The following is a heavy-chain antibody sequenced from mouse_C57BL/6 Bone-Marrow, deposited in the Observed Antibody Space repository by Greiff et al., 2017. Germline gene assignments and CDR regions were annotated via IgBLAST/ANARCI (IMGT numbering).Heavy chain of an antibody. CDR1: GYTFTGYW. CDR2: ILPGSGST. J-gene: IGHJ2*01. D-gene: IGHD2-4*01. CDR3: ASGGVYDYDDFDY. V-gene: IGHV1-9*01. Sequence: QVHVKQPGAELMKPGASVKLSCKATGYTFTGYWIEWVKQRPGHGLEWIGEILPGSGSTNYNEKFKGKATFTADTSSNTAYMQLSSLTTEDSAIYYCASGGVYDYDDFDYWGQGTTLTVSS.